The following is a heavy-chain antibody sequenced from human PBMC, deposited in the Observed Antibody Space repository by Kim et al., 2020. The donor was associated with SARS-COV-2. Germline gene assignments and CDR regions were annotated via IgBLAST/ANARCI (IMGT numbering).Heavy chain of an antibody. CDR1: GFTFSSYA. CDR3: AKNHRDDFWSGDFDY. J-gene: IGHJ4*02. Sequence: GGSLRLSCAASGFTFSSYAMSWVRQAPGKGLEWVSVIYSGGSSTYYADSVKGRFTISRDNSKNTLYLQMNSLRAEDTAVYFCAKNHRDDFWSGDFDYWGQGTLVTVSS. V-gene: IGHV3-23*03. D-gene: IGHD3-3*01. CDR2: IYSGGSST.